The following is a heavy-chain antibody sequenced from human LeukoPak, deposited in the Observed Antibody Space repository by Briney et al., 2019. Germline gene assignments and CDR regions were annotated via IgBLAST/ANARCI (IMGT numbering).Heavy chain of an antibody. V-gene: IGHV3-48*03. CDR2: ISSSGSTI. J-gene: IGHJ4*02. Sequence: PGGSLRLSRAASGFTFSSYEMNWVRQAPGKGLEWVSYISSSGSTIYYADSVKGRFTISRDNAKNSLYLQMNSLRAEDTAVYYCARLPGIATIDYWGQGTLVTVSS. D-gene: IGHD6-13*01. CDR1: GFTFSSYE. CDR3: ARLPGIATIDY.